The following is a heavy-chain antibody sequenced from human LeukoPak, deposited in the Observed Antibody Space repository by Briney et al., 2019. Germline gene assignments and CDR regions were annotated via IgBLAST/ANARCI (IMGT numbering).Heavy chain of an antibody. Sequence: SETLSLTCAVSGGSISSSNWWSWVRQPPGKGLEWIGEIYHSGSTNYNPSLKSRVTISVDTSKNQFSLKLSSVTAADTAVYYCAREVGDYVWGSWVDYWGQGTLVTVSS. V-gene: IGHV4-4*02. J-gene: IGHJ4*02. CDR3: AREVGDYVWGSWVDY. CDR2: IYHSGST. D-gene: IGHD3-16*01. CDR1: GGSISSSNW.